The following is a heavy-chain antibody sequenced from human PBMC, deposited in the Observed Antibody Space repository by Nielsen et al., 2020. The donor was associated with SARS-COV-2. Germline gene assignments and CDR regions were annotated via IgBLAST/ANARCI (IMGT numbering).Heavy chain of an antibody. J-gene: IGHJ3*02. D-gene: IGHD3-10*01. CDR3: ASNNDGSGFFHAFDI. CDR1: GFTFSSYE. CDR2: ISSSGSTI. V-gene: IGHV3-48*03. Sequence: GGSLRLSCAASGFTFSSYEMNWVRQAPGKGLEWVSYISSSGSTIYYADSVKGRFTISRDNAKNSLYLQMNSLRAEDTAVYYCASNNDGSGFFHAFDIWGQGTMVTVSS.